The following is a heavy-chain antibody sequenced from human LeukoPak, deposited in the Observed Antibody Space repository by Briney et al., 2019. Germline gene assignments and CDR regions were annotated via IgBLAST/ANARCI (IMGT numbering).Heavy chain of an antibody. CDR2: IKQDGSEK. J-gene: IGHJ4*02. CDR1: GFTFSSYW. CDR3: ARMGWMAAADFDY. Sequence: PGGSLRLSCAASGFTFSSYWMSWVRQAPGKGLEWVANIKQDGSEKYYVDSVKGRFTISRDNAKNSLYLQMNSLRAEDTAVYYCARMGWMAAADFDYWGQGTLVTVSS. V-gene: IGHV3-7*01. D-gene: IGHD6-13*01.